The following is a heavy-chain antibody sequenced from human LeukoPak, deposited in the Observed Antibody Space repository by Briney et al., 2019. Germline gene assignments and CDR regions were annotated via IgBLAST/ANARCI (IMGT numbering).Heavy chain of an antibody. CDR3: ASSVPLGYLHYMYV. CDR2: INHSGST. V-gene: IGHV4-34*01. D-gene: IGHD1-26*01. J-gene: IGHJ6*03. CDR1: GGSFSGYY. Sequence: PSETLSLTCAVYGGSFSGYYWSWIRQPPGKGLEWIGEINHSGSTNYNPSLKSRVTISVDTSKNQFSLKLSSVTAADTAVYYRASSVPLGYLHYMYVWGKGTTVTVSS.